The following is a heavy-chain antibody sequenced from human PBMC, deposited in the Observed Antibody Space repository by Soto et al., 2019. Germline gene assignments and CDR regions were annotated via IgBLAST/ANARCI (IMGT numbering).Heavy chain of an antibody. CDR1: EFTVRNNY. D-gene: IGHD2-8*02. CDR2: IYSGGGT. V-gene: IGHV3-66*01. Sequence: PGGSLRLSCAASEFTVRNNYMTWVRQAPGKGLEWVADIYSGGGTYYADAVKGRATISRDNSKNTLSLQMNNLSAEDTAVYYCASWSGGFYYYYYVMDLWGQRTTVTGSS. CDR3: ASWSGGFYYYYYVMDL. J-gene: IGHJ6*02.